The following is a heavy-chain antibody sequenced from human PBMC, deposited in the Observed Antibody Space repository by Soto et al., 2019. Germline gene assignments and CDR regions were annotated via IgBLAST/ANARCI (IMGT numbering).Heavy chain of an antibody. D-gene: IGHD1-1*01. V-gene: IGHV3-23*01. CDR2: ITASGGST. Sequence: EVHLLESGGGLVLPGGSLRLSCAASGFTFSNYAMNWVRQAPGKGPEWVSSITASGGSTLYADSVKGRFTISADNFKNTLYLQMNSLRVEDTAVYYCAKDLSTTGTEGMGLDYWGQGSLVTVSS. J-gene: IGHJ4*02. CDR3: AKDLSTTGTEGMGLDY. CDR1: GFTFSNYA.